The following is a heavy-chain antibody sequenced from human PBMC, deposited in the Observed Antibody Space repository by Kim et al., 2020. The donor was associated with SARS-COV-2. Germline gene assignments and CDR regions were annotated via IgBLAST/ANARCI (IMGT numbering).Heavy chain of an antibody. D-gene: IGHD2-15*01. V-gene: IGHV4-34*01. CDR3: ARGRGGDGWFFDL. CDR2: ISDSGST. CDR1: TGSFSGYY. J-gene: IGHJ2*01. Sequence: SETLSLTCAVYTGSFSGYYWNWIRQSPGKGLEWIGEISDSGSTNYNPSPRSRVSISVDTSKNQFSLKLNSVTAADTAMYYCARGRGGDGWFFDLWGRDTLVTVSS.